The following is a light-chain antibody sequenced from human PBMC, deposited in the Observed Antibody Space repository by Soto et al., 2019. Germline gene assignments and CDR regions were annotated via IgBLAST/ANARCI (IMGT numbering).Light chain of an antibody. V-gene: IGLV2-23*01. Sequence: QSVLTQPASVSGSPGQSITISCTGTSSDVGSYNLASWYQQHPGKAPKLMIYEGSKRPSGVSNRFSGSKSGNTASLTISGLQAEDEADYYCCSYAAEGVFGTGTKVTVL. J-gene: IGLJ1*01. CDR3: CSYAAEGV. CDR1: SSDVGSYNL. CDR2: EGS.